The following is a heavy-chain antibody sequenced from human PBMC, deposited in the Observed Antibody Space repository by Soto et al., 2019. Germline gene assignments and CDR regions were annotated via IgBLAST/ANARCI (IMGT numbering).Heavy chain of an antibody. Sequence: EVQLVESGGGLVQPGGSLRLSCAASGFTFSSYSMPWVRQSPGNGLEWVSYISSSGSTIYYADYVKGRFTISRDNAQNSLLLQRIGLRAEDTAVYSCPRDDRDYGAGALEIWGQGTMVTVSS. J-gene: IGHJ3*02. D-gene: IGHD4-17*01. CDR1: GFTFSSYS. CDR2: ISSSGSTI. CDR3: PRDDRDYGAGALEI. V-gene: IGHV3-48*01.